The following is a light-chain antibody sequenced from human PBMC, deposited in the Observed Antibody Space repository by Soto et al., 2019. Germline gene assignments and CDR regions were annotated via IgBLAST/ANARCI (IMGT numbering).Light chain of an antibody. V-gene: IGKV3-20*01. CDR2: GAS. Sequence: EIVLTQSPGTLSLSSGERATLSCRASQSVSSSYLAWYQQKPGQAPRLLLYGASSRATGIPDRFSGSGSGTDFTLTISRLEPEDFAVYYCQQYGSSPGTFGQGTKVEIK. CDR3: QQYGSSPGT. CDR1: QSVSSSY. J-gene: IGKJ1*01.